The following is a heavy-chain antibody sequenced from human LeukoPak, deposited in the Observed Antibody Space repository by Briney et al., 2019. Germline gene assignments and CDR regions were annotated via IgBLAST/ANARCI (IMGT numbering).Heavy chain of an antibody. CDR1: GGSISSYY. V-gene: IGHV4-59*12. CDR3: ARDLGRNYYDSSGYYPL. D-gene: IGHD3-22*01. Sequence: SETLSLTCTVSGGSISSYYWSWIRQPPGKGLEWIGEIYHSGSTNYNPSLKSRVTISVDKSKNQFSLKLSSVTAADTAVYYCARDLGRNYYDSSGYYPLWGQGTLVTVSS. J-gene: IGHJ4*02. CDR2: IYHSGST.